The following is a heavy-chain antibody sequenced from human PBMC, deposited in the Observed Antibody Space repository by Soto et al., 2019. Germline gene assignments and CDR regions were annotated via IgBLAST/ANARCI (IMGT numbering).Heavy chain of an antibody. CDR1: EFTFSSYA. CDR3: AKHLCSGGTCFSRYFDY. V-gene: IGHV3-23*01. D-gene: IGHD2-15*01. Sequence: PGGSLRLSCAASEFTFSSYAMSWVRQAPGKGLEWVSTISGNDGSTYYADSVKGRFTISRDTSKNALYLQMNSLRAEDTAVYYCAKHLCSGGTCFSRYFDYWGRGTLVTVSS. J-gene: IGHJ4*02. CDR2: ISGNDGST.